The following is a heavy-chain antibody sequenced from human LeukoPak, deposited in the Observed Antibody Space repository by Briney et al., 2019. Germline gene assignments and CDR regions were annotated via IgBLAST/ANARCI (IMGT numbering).Heavy chain of an antibody. V-gene: IGHV3-53*01. CDR3: ARDRRYYDSSGYYFHWYFDL. J-gene: IGHJ2*01. Sequence: GGSLRLSCTASGFIFSTSWMSWVRQAPGKGLEWVSVIYSGVSTYYADSVKGRFTISRDNSKNTLYLQMNSLRAEDTALYYCARDRRYYDSSGYYFHWYFDLWGRGTLVTVSS. D-gene: IGHD3-22*01. CDR1: GFIFSTSW. CDR2: IYSGVST.